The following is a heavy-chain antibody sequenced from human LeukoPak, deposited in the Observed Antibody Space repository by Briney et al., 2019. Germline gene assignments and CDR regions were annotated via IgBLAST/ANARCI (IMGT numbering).Heavy chain of an antibody. CDR2: ISSSSSTI. V-gene: IGHV3-48*04. J-gene: IGHJ4*02. CDR3: ARDMVHYYDSSGYYSDY. D-gene: IGHD3-22*01. CDR1: GFTFSSYS. Sequence: GGSLRLSCAASGFTFSSYSMNWVRQAPGKGLEWVSYISSSSSTIYYADSVKGRFTISRDNAKNSLYLQMNSLRAEDTAVYYCARDMVHYYDSSGYYSDYWGQGTLVTVSS.